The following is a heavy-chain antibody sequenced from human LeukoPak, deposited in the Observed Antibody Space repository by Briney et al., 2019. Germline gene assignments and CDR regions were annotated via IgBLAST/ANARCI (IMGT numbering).Heavy chain of an antibody. CDR2: ISSSSNYI. D-gene: IGHD3-3*01. Sequence: GGSLRLSCAAFGFTFRSYSMNWVRQAPGKGLEWVSSISSSSNYIYYADSVKGRFTISRDNAKNSLYLQMNSLRAEDTAVYYCARAPVLRLDMDVWGQGTTVTVSS. V-gene: IGHV3-21*01. CDR1: GFTFRSYS. CDR3: ARAPVLRLDMDV. J-gene: IGHJ6*02.